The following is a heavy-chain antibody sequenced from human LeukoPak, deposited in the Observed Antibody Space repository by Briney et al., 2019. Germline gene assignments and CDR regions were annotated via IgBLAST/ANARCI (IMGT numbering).Heavy chain of an antibody. V-gene: IGHV3-21*01. D-gene: IGHD3-10*01. Sequence: PGGSLRLSCAASGFTFSSYSMNWVRQAPGKGLEWVSSISSSSSYIYYADSVKGRFTISRDNAQNSLYLQMNSLRAEDTAVYYCARDYYGSGSYIFDYWGQGTLVTVSS. CDR1: GFTFSSYS. CDR3: ARDYYGSGSYIFDY. J-gene: IGHJ4*02. CDR2: ISSSSSYI.